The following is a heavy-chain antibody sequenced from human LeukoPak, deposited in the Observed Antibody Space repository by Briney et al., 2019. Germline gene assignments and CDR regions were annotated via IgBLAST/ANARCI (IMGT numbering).Heavy chain of an antibody. CDR2: INPNSGGT. V-gene: IGHV1-2*02. Sequence: ASVKVSCKGSGYTFTGYYIHWVRQAPGQGLEWMGWINPNSGGTNYAQKFQGRVTMTKDPSISTAYMELSSLRSDDTAVYYCARAPGVPADPFDYWGQGTLVTVSS. CDR1: GYTFTGYY. J-gene: IGHJ4*02. D-gene: IGHD2-2*01. CDR3: ARAPGVPADPFDY.